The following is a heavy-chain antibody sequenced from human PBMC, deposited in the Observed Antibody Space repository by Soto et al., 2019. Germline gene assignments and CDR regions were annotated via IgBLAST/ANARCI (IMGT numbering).Heavy chain of an antibody. V-gene: IGHV3-30-3*01. CDR3: ARGIAVAGPPGGYFAL. CDR2: ISYDGSNK. J-gene: IGHJ2*01. CDR1: GFTFSSYA. Sequence: QVQLVESGGGVVQPGRSLRLSCAASGFTFSSYAMHWVRQAPGKGLEWVAVISYDGSNKYYADSVKGRFTISRDNSKNTLYLQMNSLRAEDTAVYYCARGIAVAGPPGGYFALWGRGTLVTVSS. D-gene: IGHD6-19*01.